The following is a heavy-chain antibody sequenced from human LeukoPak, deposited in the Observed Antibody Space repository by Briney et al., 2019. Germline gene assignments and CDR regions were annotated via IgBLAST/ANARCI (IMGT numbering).Heavy chain of an antibody. Sequence: ASVKVSCKASGYTFTSFDVNWVRQATGQGLECMGWMKSNNGHTGYAQKFQGRVTMPRDTSISTAYTELSSLTFEDTAVYYCARGPPNWGMVGYWGQGTLVTVSS. V-gene: IGHV1-8*01. CDR3: ARGPPNWGMVGY. D-gene: IGHD7-27*01. CDR1: GYTFTSFD. J-gene: IGHJ4*02. CDR2: MKSNNGHT.